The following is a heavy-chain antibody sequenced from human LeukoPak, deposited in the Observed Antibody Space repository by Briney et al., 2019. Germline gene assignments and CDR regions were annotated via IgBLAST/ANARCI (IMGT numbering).Heavy chain of an antibody. CDR1: GGSISSSSYY. Sequence: PSETLSLTCTVSGGSISSSSYYWGWIRQPPGKGLEWIGSIYYSGSTYYNPSLKSRVTISVDTSKNQFSLKLSSVTAADTAVYYCARDVGIAAVAYWGQGTLVTVSS. CDR2: IYYSGST. V-gene: IGHV4-39*02. D-gene: IGHD6-13*01. CDR3: ARDVGIAAVAY. J-gene: IGHJ4*02.